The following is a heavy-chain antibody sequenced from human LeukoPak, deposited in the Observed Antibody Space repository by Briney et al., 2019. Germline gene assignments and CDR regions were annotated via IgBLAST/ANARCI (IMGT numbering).Heavy chain of an antibody. CDR3: ARVLKGRAPFDY. J-gene: IGHJ4*02. V-gene: IGHV4-4*07. Sequence: SETLSLTCTVSGGSISYFYWSWIRQPAGKGLEWIGRIYTSGSTNYNPSLKSRVTISVDTSKNQFSLKLSSVTAADTAVYYCARVLKGRAPFDYWGQGTLVTVSS. CDR2: IYTSGST. CDR1: GGSISYFY.